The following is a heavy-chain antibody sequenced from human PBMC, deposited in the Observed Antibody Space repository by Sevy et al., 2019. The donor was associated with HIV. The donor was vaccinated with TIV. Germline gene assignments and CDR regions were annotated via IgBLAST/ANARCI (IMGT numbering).Heavy chain of an antibody. V-gene: IGHV6-1*01. Sequence: SQTLSLTCAISGDSVSSNSAAWNWIRQSPSRGLEWLGRTYYRSKWYNDYAVSVKSRITINPDTSKNQFSLQLNFGTPGETAVYYCARAYRGGYCSGGSCYGGWYYYGMDVWGQGTTVTVSS. CDR1: GDSVSSNSAA. J-gene: IGHJ6*02. CDR3: ARAYRGGYCSGGSCYGGWYYYGMDV. D-gene: IGHD2-15*01. CDR2: TYYRSKWYN.